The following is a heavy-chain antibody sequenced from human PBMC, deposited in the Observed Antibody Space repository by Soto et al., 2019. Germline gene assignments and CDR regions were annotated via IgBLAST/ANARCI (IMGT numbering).Heavy chain of an antibody. CDR3: AGEALDGNYDDYLPPPYDY. D-gene: IGHD4-17*01. Sequence: EVQLVESGGGLVQPGGSLRLSCAASGFTVSSNYMSWVRQAPGKGLEWVSVIYSGGSTYYADSVKGRFTISRDNSKNTLYLQMNSLRDEDTAVYYCAGEALDGNYDDYLPPPYDYWGEGTLVTVSS. J-gene: IGHJ4*02. CDR1: GFTVSSNY. V-gene: IGHV3-66*01. CDR2: IYSGGST.